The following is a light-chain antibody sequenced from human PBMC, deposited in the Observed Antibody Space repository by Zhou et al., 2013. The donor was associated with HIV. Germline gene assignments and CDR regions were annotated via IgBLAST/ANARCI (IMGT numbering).Light chain of an antibody. CDR2: DAS. V-gene: IGKV3-11*01. CDR3: QQRSNWPPT. J-gene: IGKJ3*01. Sequence: EIVLTQSPATLSLSPGERATLSCRASQSVSSYLAWYQQKPGQAPRLLIYDASNRATGIPARFSGRGSGTDFTLTISSLEPEDFAVYYCQQRSNWPPTFGP. CDR1: QSVSSY.